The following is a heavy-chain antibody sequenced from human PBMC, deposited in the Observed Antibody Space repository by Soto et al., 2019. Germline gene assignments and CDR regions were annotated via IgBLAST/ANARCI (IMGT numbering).Heavy chain of an antibody. D-gene: IGHD4-17*01. CDR3: VATYGDYLDY. CDR1: GYKFTTYW. V-gene: IGHV5-51*01. J-gene: IGHJ4*02. CDR2: IYPDDSDS. Sequence: GESLRISCKGSGYKFTTYWIGWVRQMPGKGLEWMAIIYPDDSDSRYSPSFQGQVTISADKSISTAYLQWSSLKASDTAIYYCVATYGDYLDYWGQGTLVTVSS.